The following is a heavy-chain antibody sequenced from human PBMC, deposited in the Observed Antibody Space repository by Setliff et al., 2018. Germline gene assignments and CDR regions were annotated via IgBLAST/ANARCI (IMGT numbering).Heavy chain of an antibody. V-gene: IGHV2-70*11. CDR3: ARSTDHYESPDS. D-gene: IGHD3-16*01. J-gene: IGHJ4*02. CDR2: IDWDDDK. CDR1: GFSLSLGGMC. Sequence: SGPTLVNPTQTLTLTCTFSGFSLSLGGMCVSWIRQPPGKALEWLARIDWDDDKYYTTSLKARLTISKDTSKNQVVLTMTNMDPVDTATYYCARSTDHYESPDSWGQGTRVTVSS.